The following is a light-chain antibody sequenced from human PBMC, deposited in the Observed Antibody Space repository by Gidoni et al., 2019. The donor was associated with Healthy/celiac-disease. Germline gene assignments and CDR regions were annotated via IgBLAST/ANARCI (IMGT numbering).Light chain of an antibody. CDR3: QSADSSGTYVV. CDR2: KDS. J-gene: IGLJ2*01. Sequence: SYELTQPPSVSVSPGQTARITCSGDALPQQYAYCYQQKPGPAPVLVIYKDSERPSGIPERFSGSSSGTTVTLTISGVQAEDEADYYGQSADSSGTYVVFGGGTKLTVL. CDR1: ALPQQY. V-gene: IGLV3-25*03.